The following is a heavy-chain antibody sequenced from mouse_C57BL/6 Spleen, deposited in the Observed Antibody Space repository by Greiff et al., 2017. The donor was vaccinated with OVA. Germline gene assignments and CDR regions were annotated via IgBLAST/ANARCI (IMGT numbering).Heavy chain of an antibody. CDR2: INYDGSST. J-gene: IGHJ2*01. V-gene: IGHV5-16*01. Sequence: EVKLVESEGGLVQPGSSMKLSCTASGFTFSDYYMAWVRQVPEKGLEWVANINYDGSSTYYLDSLKSRFIISRDNAKNILYLQMSSLKSEDTATYYCARAYDGYYFDDWGQGTTLTVSS. D-gene: IGHD2-3*01. CDR3: ARAYDGYYFDD. CDR1: GFTFSDYY.